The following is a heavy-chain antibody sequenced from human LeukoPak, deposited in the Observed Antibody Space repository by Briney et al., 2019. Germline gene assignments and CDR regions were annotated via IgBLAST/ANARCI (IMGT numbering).Heavy chain of an antibody. V-gene: IGHV1-46*01. D-gene: IGHD3-22*01. CDR2: INPSGGST. CDR1: GYTFTSYY. CDR3: ARDRGDSSGYYPPPFDY. Sequence: WASVKVSCKASGYTFTSYYMHWVRQAPGQGLEWMGIINPSGGSTGYAQKFQGRVTMTRDTSTSTVYMELSSLRSEDTAVYYCARDRGDSSGYYPPPFDYWGQGTLVTVSS. J-gene: IGHJ4*02.